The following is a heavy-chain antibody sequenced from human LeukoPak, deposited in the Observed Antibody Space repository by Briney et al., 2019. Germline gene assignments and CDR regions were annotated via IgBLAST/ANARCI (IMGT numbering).Heavy chain of an antibody. CDR2: IDPGDSFT. CDR1: GYSFSSYW. V-gene: IGHV5-10-1*01. Sequence: GGSLRLSCKGSGYSFSSYWISWVRQMPGKGLGWMGRIDPGDSFTKYRPSLEGRVTISADKSLSTVYLQWSSLKASDTAIYYCARDGGGVSSWVSHWGQGTLVTVSS. J-gene: IGHJ4*02. D-gene: IGHD2-8*02. CDR3: ARDGGGVSSWVSH.